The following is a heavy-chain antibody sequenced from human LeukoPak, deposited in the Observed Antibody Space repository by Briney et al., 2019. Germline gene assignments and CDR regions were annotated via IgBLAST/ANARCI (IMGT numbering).Heavy chain of an antibody. CDR3: ARAYSGRYGLGYYYMDV. D-gene: IGHD1-26*01. V-gene: IGHV3-21*01. J-gene: IGHJ6*03. CDR2: ISTSSSYI. Sequence: GGSLRLSCAASGFTFSSYAMSWVRQAPGKGLEWVSSISTSSSYIYYADSVKGRFTISRDNAKKSLYLQMNSLRAEDTAVYYCARAYSGRYGLGYYYMDVWGKGTTVTISS. CDR1: GFTFSSYA.